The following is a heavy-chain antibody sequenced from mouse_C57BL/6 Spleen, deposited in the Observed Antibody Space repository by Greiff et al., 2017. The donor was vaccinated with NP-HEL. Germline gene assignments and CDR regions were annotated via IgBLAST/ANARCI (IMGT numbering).Heavy chain of an antibody. D-gene: IGHD3-2*02. J-gene: IGHJ3*01. CDR2: ISYDGSN. V-gene: IGHV3-6*01. Sequence: DVKLQESGPGLVKPSQSLSLTCSVTGYSITSGYYWNWIRQFPGNKLEWMGYISYDGSNNYNPSLKNRISITRDTSKNQFFLKLNYVTTEDTATYYCARDASSGYSWFAYWGQGTLVTVSA. CDR1: GYSITSGYY. CDR3: ARDASSGYSWFAY.